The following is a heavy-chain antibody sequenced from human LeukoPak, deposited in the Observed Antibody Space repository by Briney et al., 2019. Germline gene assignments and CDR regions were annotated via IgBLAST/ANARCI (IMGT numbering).Heavy chain of an antibody. CDR1: GGSVSSGYYY. J-gene: IGHJ5*01. Sequence: SETLSLTCTVSGGSVSSGYYYWSWIRQPPGKGLEWIGYIYYSGSTNYNPSLKSRVTISVDTSKNQFSLKLSSVTVADTAVYYCARKFDSWGQGTLVTVSS. CDR2: IYYSGST. CDR3: ARKFDS. V-gene: IGHV4-61*01.